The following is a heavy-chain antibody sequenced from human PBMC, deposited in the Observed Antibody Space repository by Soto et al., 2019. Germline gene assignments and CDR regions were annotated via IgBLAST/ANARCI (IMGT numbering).Heavy chain of an antibody. D-gene: IGHD1-7*01. CDR2: ISSNGGTT. Sequence: EVQLAESGGGMVQPGGSLRLSCVASGFTFSSYDMHWVRQAPGKGLEYVSSISSNGGTTYYGNSVKGRCTICRDNSKNTLYLQMGSLRAEDMAVYYCVRRVSGNYDYWGQGTRVTVSS. CDR1: GFTFSSYD. V-gene: IGHV3-64*01. J-gene: IGHJ4*02. CDR3: VRRVSGNYDY.